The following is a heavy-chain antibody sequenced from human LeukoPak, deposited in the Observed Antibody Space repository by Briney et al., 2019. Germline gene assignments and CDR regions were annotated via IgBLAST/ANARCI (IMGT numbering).Heavy chain of an antibody. D-gene: IGHD1-26*01. V-gene: IGHV3-7*01. CDR2: LNQHGSQT. Sequence: GGSLRLSCAVSGFTFSEYWMTWVRQTPGRGLEWVASLNQHGSQTYYVDSVKGRFTISRDNAKNLLYLQMSSLRVEDTAIYYCARSWLIVAATPPTDCWRQGTLVTVSS. CDR3: ARSWLIVAATPPTDC. J-gene: IGHJ4*02. CDR1: GFTFSEYW.